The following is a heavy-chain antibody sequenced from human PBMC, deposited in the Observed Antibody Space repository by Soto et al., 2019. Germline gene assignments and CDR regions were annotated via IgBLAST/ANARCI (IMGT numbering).Heavy chain of an antibody. D-gene: IGHD3-16*01. V-gene: IGHV4-61*01. CDR3: AREVAGGDGYIHIWSRFFYFDY. Sequence: PSETLSLTCTVSGGSVSSGSYYWSWIRQPPGKGLEWIGYIYYSGSTNYNPSLKSRVTISVDASKNQFSLKLSSVTAADTAVYYCAREVAGGDGYIHIWSRFFYFDYWGQGTLVTVSS. J-gene: IGHJ4*02. CDR2: IYYSGST. CDR1: GGSVSSGSYY.